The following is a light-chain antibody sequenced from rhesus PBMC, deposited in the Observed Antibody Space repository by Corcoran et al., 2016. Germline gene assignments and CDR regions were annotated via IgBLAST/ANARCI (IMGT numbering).Light chain of an antibody. V-gene: IGKV1-74*01. CDR2: KAS. J-gene: IGKJ4*01. CDR3: QQYDDLPRT. CDR1: ENVNNY. Sequence: DIQMTQSPSSLSASVGDRVTITCRTSENVNNYLNWYQQKPGKAPKLLIYKASTLQSGVQSRFSGSGAGTDYTLTISSLQPEDFATYYCQQYDDLPRTFGGGTKVEIK.